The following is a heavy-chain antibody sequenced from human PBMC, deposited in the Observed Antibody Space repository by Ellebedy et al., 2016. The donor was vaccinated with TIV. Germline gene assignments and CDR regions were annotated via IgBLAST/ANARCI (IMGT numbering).Heavy chain of an antibody. CDR3: AKDSTVGGGSPNADRYFDH. J-gene: IGHJ4*02. V-gene: IGHV3-30-3*01. D-gene: IGHD1-26*01. Sequence: GGSLRLXXAASGVTFSNYAIHWVRQAPGKGLEWVATISYDGSSKYYADSVTGRITISRDNSKNTVYLQMNSLRPEDTAVYYCAKDSTVGGGSPNADRYFDHWGQGTLVTVSS. CDR2: ISYDGSSK. CDR1: GVTFSNYA.